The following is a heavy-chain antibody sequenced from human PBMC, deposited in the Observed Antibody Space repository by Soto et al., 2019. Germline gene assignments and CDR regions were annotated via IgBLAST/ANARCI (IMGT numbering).Heavy chain of an antibody. CDR3: ARGARYYYGSGSYYGWFDYFDY. V-gene: IGHV4-34*01. Sequence: SETLSLTCAVYGGSFSGYYWSWIRQPPGKGLEWIGEINHSGSTNYNPSLKSRVTISVDTSKNQFSLKLSSVTAADMAVYYCARGARYYYGSGSYYGWFDYFDYWGQGTLVTVSS. CDR1: GGSFSGYY. J-gene: IGHJ4*02. D-gene: IGHD3-10*01. CDR2: INHSGST.